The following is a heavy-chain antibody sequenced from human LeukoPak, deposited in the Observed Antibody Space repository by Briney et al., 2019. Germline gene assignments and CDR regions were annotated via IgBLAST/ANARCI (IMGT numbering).Heavy chain of an antibody. CDR3: TRRDAFDI. Sequence: PGGSLRLSCAASGFTFSGSAMHWVRQASGKGLEWFGRIRSKANSYATAYAASVKGRFTISRDDSKNTAYLQMNSLKTEDTAVYYCTRRDAFDIWGQGTMVTVSS. J-gene: IGHJ3*02. V-gene: IGHV3-73*01. CDR2: IRSKANSYAT. CDR1: GFTFSGSA.